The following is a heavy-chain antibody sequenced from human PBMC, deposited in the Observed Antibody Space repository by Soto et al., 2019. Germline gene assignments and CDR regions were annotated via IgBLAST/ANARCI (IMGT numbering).Heavy chain of an antibody. D-gene: IGHD2-21*01. CDR2: ISCDGSLK. CDR1: G. CDR3: AKEADYCVSSKYDN. V-gene: IGHV3-30*18. J-gene: IGHJ4*02. Sequence: GIHWVRQVPGKGLEWVAVISCDGSLKFYEDSVKGRFTISRDNSRNTLYLEMNGLRPEDTAVYYCAKEADYCVSSKYDNWGRGT.